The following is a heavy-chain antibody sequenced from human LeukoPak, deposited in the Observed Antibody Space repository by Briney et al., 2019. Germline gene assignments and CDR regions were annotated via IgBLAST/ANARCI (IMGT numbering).Heavy chain of an antibody. Sequence: PGGSLRLSCTASGFKFDDYGMTWVRQAPGKGLEWVSVISGGGVSTYYADSVKGRFTISRDNSKNTLYLQMNSLRAEDTAVYYCAKVTYGSGTYGAFDYWGQGTLVTVSS. CDR2: ISGGGVST. V-gene: IGHV3-23*01. D-gene: IGHD3-10*01. CDR3: AKVTYGSGTYGAFDY. J-gene: IGHJ4*02. CDR1: GFKFDDYG.